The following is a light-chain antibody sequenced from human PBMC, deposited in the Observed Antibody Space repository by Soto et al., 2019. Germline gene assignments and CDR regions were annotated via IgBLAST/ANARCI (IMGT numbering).Light chain of an antibody. CDR3: QQYNSYSRT. CDR1: QSISSS. CDR2: MAS. V-gene: IGKV1-5*03. J-gene: IGKJ1*01. Sequence: DIQMTQSPSTRSASVGERVTITCRASQSISSSLAWYQQKPGKAPKLLIYMASSLESGVPSRFSGSGSGTEFTLTITSLQPDDFATYYCQQYNSYSRTFGQGTKVDIK.